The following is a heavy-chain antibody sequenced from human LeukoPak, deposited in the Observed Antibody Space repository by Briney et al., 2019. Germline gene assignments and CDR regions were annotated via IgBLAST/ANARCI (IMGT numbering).Heavy chain of an antibody. V-gene: IGHV1-2*02. D-gene: IGHD6-25*01. J-gene: IGHJ4*02. CDR3: AKEGAADSKANDY. Sequence: ASGKVSCKASGFTFTSYYIHWVRQAPGQGHEWMGCINANTGVATYAQKFQGRVTMTRDTSISAAYMELSSLRSDDTAMYYCAKEGAADSKANDYWGQGTLVSVSS. CDR2: INANTGVA. CDR1: GFTFTSYY.